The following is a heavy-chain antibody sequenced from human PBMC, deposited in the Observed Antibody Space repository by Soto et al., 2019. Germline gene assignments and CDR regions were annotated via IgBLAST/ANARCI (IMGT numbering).Heavy chain of an antibody. V-gene: IGHV1-2*04. CDR2: SNPNSGGT. D-gene: IGHD3-9*01. CDR3: ARDMTYYYILTGYGPVPDAFDI. Sequence: ASVKVSCKASGYTFTSYGISWVRQAPGQGLEWMGWSNPNSGGTNYAQKFQGWVTMTRDTSISTAYMELSRLRSDDTAVYYCARDMTYYYILTGYGPVPDAFDIWGQGTMVTVSS. CDR1: GYTFTSYG. J-gene: IGHJ3*02.